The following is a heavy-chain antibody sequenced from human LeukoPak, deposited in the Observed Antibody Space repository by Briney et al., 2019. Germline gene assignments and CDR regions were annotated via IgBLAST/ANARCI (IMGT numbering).Heavy chain of an antibody. J-gene: IGHJ2*01. D-gene: IGHD1-20*01. CDR2: ISYDGNNK. V-gene: IGHV3-30*18. CDR1: GFPFSSHG. CDR3: AKELTGWYFDL. Sequence: GGSLRLSCAASGFPFSSHGMHWVRQAPGKGLEWVALISYDGNNKYYADSVRGRFTISRDNSRNTLYLLMNSLRAEDTAVYYCAKELTGWYFDLWGRGTLVTVSS.